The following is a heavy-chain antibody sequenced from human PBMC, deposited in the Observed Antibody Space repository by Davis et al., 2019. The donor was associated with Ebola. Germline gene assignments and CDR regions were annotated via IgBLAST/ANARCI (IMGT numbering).Heavy chain of an antibody. Sequence: GESLKISCAASGFTFSSYSMTWVRQAPGKGLEWVSSISSSSSYIYYADSVKGRFTISRDNSNNLLYLQMNSLRAEDTAVYYCAKVDTAMVRIGIAVAGTLDYWGQGTLVTVSS. D-gene: IGHD5-18*01. CDR1: GFTFSSYS. J-gene: IGHJ4*02. V-gene: IGHV3-21*01. CDR2: ISSSSSYI. CDR3: AKVDTAMVRIGIAVAGTLDY.